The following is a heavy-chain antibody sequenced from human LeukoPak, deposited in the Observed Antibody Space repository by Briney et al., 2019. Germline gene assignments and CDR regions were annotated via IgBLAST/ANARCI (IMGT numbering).Heavy chain of an antibody. Sequence: GGSLRLSCAASGFTFSRYWMSWVRQAPGKGLEWVANIKQDGSEKYYVDSVKGRFTISRDNAKNSLYLQMNSLRAEDTAVHYCARDRGPYYYDSSGDYWGQGTLVTVSS. J-gene: IGHJ4*02. D-gene: IGHD3-22*01. V-gene: IGHV3-7*01. CDR1: GFTFSRYW. CDR3: ARDRGPYYYDSSGDY. CDR2: IKQDGSEK.